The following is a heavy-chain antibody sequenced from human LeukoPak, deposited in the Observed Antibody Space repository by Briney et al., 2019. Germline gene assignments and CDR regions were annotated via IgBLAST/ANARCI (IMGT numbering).Heavy chain of an antibody. D-gene: IGHD4-17*01. Sequence: ASVKVSCKASGYIFDIYALIWVRQAPGQGLELMGWINTNTGNPTYAQGFTGRFVFSLDTSVSTAYLQISSLKAEDTAVYYCARDKGDYGDYYWFDPWGQGTLVTVSS. CDR3: ARDKGDYGDYYWFDP. CDR2: INTNTGNP. J-gene: IGHJ5*02. CDR1: GYIFDIYA. V-gene: IGHV7-4-1*02.